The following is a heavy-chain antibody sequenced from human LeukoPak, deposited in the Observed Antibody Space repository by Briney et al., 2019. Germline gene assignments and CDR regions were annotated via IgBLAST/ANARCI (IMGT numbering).Heavy chain of an antibody. CDR2: ISSSSSNI. Sequence: PGGSLRLSCAASGFTFSSYSMNWVRQAPGKGLELVSSISSSSSNIYYADSAKGRFTIYRDTAKNSLYLQMNRLRVEDTAVYYCARCTTGRTFGSLREIKRSREIDYWGQGTLVTVSS. CDR3: ARCTTGRTFGSLREIKRSREIDY. D-gene: IGHD1-1*01. CDR1: GFTFSSYS. V-gene: IGHV3-21*01. J-gene: IGHJ4*02.